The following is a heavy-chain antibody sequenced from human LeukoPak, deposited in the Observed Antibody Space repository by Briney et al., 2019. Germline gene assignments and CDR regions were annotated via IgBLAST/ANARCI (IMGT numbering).Heavy chain of an antibody. CDR3: ARARLGEQGLGTSYFVDGLEV. V-gene: IGHV4-59*01. D-gene: IGHD1-14*01. J-gene: IGHJ6*02. Sequence: SETLSLTCTVSGGSLLSYYWSWIRQPPGKGLEWIGYVYYRGSTNYNPSLKSRATISLDTSKNQFSLKLSSVTAADTALYFCARARLGEQGLGTSYFVDGLEVRGQGTTVTVSS. CDR1: GGSLLSYY. CDR2: VYYRGST.